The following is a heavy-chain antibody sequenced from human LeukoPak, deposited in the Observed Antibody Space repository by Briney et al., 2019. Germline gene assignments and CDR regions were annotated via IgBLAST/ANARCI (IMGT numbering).Heavy chain of an antibody. J-gene: IGHJ3*02. CDR2: IYYIGST. CDR1: GDSISSYY. Sequence: SETLSLTCTVSGDSISSYYWSWIRQPPGKGLEWIGYIYYIGSTNYIPSLKSRVTISVDTSKNQVSLKQSSVTAADTAVYYCARDYGFDIWGQGTMVTVSS. CDR3: ARDYGFDI. V-gene: IGHV4-59*01.